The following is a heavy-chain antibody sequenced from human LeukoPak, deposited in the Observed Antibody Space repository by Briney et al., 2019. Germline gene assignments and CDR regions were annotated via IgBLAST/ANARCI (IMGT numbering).Heavy chain of an antibody. CDR2: ISSGGTYI. D-gene: IGHD2-2*01. J-gene: IGHJ4*02. Sequence: GGSLRLSCAASGFIFSSMNWVRQAPGKGLEWVSSISSGGTYIYSADSVKGRFTISRDNAKNSLYLQMNSLRAEDTAVYYCTRMHPYCTTTSCPRSWGQGTLVTVSS. V-gene: IGHV3-21*01. CDR3: TRMHPYCTTTSCPRS. CDR1: GFIFSS.